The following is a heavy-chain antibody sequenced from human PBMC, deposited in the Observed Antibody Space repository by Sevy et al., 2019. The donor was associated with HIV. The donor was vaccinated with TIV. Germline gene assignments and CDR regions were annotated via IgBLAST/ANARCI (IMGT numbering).Heavy chain of an antibody. V-gene: IGHV4-39*01. J-gene: IGHJ5*02. CDR3: ARQGYSSSWYVSPNWFDP. CDR2: IYYSGST. Sequence: SETLSLTCTVSGGSISSSSYYWGWIRQPPGKGLEWIGSIYYSGSTYYNPSLKSRVTISVDTSKNQFSLKLSSVTAADTAVYYCARQGYSSSWYVSPNWFDPWGQRTLVTVSS. CDR1: GGSISSSSYY. D-gene: IGHD6-13*01.